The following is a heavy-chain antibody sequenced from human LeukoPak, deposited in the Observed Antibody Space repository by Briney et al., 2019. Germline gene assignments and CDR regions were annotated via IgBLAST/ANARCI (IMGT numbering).Heavy chain of an antibody. CDR1: GYTFTDYY. Sequence: ASVKVSCKASGYTFTDYYMHWVRQAPGQGLEWMGWINPNSGVTNYAQKFQGRVTMTRDTSINTAYMELIRLRSDDTAVYYCARATFYYDNNAFDIWGQGTMVTVSS. J-gene: IGHJ3*02. CDR3: ARATFYYDNNAFDI. V-gene: IGHV1-2*02. D-gene: IGHD3-22*01. CDR2: INPNSGVT.